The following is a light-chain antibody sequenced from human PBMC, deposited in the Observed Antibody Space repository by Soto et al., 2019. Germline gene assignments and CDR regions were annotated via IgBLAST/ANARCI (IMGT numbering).Light chain of an antibody. V-gene: IGLV2-14*03. CDR1: RSDIGAYNF. Sequence: QSALTQPASVSGSPGQSITISCTGTRSDIGAYNFVSWYQQHPGKAPKLILYDVNIRPSGVSYRFSGSKSGNTASLTISGLQAEDEADYNCTSWTTSTTMIFVGGTKLTVL. CDR3: TSWTTSTTMI. J-gene: IGLJ2*01. CDR2: DVN.